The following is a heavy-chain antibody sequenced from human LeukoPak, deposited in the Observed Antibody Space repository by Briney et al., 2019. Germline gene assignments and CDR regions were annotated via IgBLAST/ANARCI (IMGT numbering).Heavy chain of an antibody. CDR2: ISASDGNT. CDR1: GVTIRSSG. Sequence: GGSQRLSCAASGVTIRSSGMSWVRQAPGKGLEWVSGISASDGNTYYADSVQGRFTISRDGSENTLYLQMNSLRAGDTAIYYCTKDEGWEHHYWGQGTLVTVSS. D-gene: IGHD1/OR15-1a*01. CDR3: TKDEGWEHHY. J-gene: IGHJ4*02. V-gene: IGHV3-23*01.